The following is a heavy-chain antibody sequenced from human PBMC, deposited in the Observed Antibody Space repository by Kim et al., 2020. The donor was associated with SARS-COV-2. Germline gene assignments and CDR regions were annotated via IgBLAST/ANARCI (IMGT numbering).Heavy chain of an antibody. D-gene: IGHD3-22*01. J-gene: IGHJ4*02. CDR1: GGSITSSSYY. Sequence: SETLSLTCTLSGGSITSSSYYWSWMRQPAGKGLEWIGCIYTSGSTNYNPSLKSRVAISVDSSKNQFSLKLTSVTAADTGVYYCASAYYYDSGGSLDYWGQGTLVTVAS. CDR3: ASAYYYDSGGSLDY. V-gene: IGHV4-61*02. CDR2: IYTSGST.